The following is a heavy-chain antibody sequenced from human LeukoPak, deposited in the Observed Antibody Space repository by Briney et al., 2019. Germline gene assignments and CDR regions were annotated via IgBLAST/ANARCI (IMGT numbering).Heavy chain of an antibody. V-gene: IGHV4-38-2*02. J-gene: IGHJ4*02. D-gene: IGHD3-22*01. CDR3: ARAREYYYDSSGYYAGYYFDY. CDR1: GYSISSGYY. CDR2: IYHSGST. Sequence: SETLSLTCTVSGYSISSGYYWGWIRQPPGKGLEWIGEIYHSGSTNYNPSLKSRVTISVDKSKNQFSLKLSSVTAADTAVYYCARAREYYYDSSGYYAGYYFDYWGQGTLVTVSS.